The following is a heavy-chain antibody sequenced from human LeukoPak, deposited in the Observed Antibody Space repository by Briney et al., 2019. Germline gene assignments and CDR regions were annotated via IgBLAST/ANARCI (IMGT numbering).Heavy chain of an antibody. CDR2: INPSGGST. D-gene: IGHD3-3*01. CDR3: ARLSGIYDFWSGYYQDNWFDP. J-gene: IGHJ5*02. CDR1: RYTFNSYY. Sequence: ASVKLSCKASRYTFNSYYMHWVRQAPGHGLEWMGIINPSGGSTSYAEKFQGRVTMTRDTSTSTVYMELSSLTSEDTAVYYCARLSGIYDFWSGYYQDNWFDPWGQGTLVTVSS. V-gene: IGHV1-46*02.